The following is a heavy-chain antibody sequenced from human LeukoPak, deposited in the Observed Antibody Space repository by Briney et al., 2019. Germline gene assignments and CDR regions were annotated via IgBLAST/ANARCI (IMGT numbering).Heavy chain of an antibody. CDR1: GFTFSSYS. J-gene: IGHJ4*02. V-gene: IGHV3-23*01. CDR3: AKYYYDSSGPRHIDY. Sequence: PGGSLRLSCAASGFTFSSYSMSWVRQAPGKGLEWVSAISGTGVTTYYADSVKGRFTVPRDNSKDTLNLQMNSLRVEDTAVYYCAKYYYDSSGPRHIDYWGQGTLVTVSS. CDR2: ISGTGVTT. D-gene: IGHD3-22*01.